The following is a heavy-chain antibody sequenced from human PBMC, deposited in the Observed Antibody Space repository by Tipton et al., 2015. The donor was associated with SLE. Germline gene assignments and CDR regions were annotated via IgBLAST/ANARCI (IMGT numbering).Heavy chain of an antibody. CDR3: ARLRDSGSYHDAFDI. Sequence: LSLTCTVSGGSISSYYWSWIRQPPGKGLEWIGFIYYSGSTNYTPSLKGRVTISVATSKNQFSLKLSSVTAADTAVYYCARLRDSGSYHDAFDIWGQGTMVTVSS. D-gene: IGHD1-26*01. V-gene: IGHV4-59*08. CDR1: GGSISSYY. CDR2: IYYSGST. J-gene: IGHJ3*02.